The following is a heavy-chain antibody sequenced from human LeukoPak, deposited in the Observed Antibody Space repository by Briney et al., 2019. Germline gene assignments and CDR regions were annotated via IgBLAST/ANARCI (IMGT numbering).Heavy chain of an antibody. V-gene: IGHV4-59*08. J-gene: IGHJ5*02. CDR2: IYYSGST. D-gene: IGHD6-13*01. CDR3: ASLRIAAAEPKYNWFDP. Sequence: SETLSLTCTVSGGSISSYYWSWIRQPPVKGLEWIGYIYYSGSTNYNPSLKSRVTISVDTSKNQFSLKLSSVTAADTAVYYCASLRIAAAEPKYNWFDPWGQGTLVTVSS. CDR1: GGSISSYY.